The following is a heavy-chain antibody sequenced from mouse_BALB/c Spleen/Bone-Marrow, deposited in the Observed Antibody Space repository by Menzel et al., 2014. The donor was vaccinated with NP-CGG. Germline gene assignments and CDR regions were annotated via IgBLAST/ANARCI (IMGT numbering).Heavy chain of an antibody. Sequence: QVQLQQSGPGLVQPSQSLSITCTVSGFSLTNYAVHWVRPSPGKGLEWLGVIWSGGNTDYNAAFISRLSISKDNSKSQVFFKMNSLQPNDTAIYCCARNYDYGHYYAMDYWGQGTSVTVSS. CDR3: ARNYDYGHYYAMDY. CDR1: GFSLTNYA. CDR2: IWSGGNT. V-gene: IGHV2-2*02. D-gene: IGHD2-4*01. J-gene: IGHJ4*01.